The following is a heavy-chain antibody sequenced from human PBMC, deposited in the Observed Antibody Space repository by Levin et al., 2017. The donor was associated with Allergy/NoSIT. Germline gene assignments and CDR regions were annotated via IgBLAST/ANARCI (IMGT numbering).Heavy chain of an antibody. CDR2: INPNSGGT. CDR3: ARDPPPGWQPDHFDY. CDR1: GYTFTGYY. Sequence: RASVKVSCKASGYTFTGYYMHWVRQAPGQGLEWMGWINPNSGGTNYAQKFQGRVTMTRDTSISTAYMELSRLRSDDTAVYYCARDPPPGWQPDHFDYWGQGTLVTVSS. J-gene: IGHJ4*02. V-gene: IGHV1-2*02. D-gene: IGHD6-19*01.